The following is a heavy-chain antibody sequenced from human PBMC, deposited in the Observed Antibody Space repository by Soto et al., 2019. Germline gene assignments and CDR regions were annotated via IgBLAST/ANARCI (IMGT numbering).Heavy chain of an antibody. CDR3: ARDRGYCSGGSCYYFDY. V-gene: IGHV3-33*01. Sequence: QVQLVESGGGVVQPGRSLRLSCAASGFTFSSYGMHWVRQAPGKGLEWVAVIWYDGSNKYYADSVKGRFNISRDNSKNTLYLQMNSLRAEDTAVYYCARDRGYCSGGSCYYFDYWGQGTLVTVSS. CDR2: IWYDGSNK. CDR1: GFTFSSYG. J-gene: IGHJ4*02. D-gene: IGHD2-15*01.